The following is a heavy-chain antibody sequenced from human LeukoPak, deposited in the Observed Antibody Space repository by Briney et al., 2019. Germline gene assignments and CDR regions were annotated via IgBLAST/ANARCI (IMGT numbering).Heavy chain of an antibody. D-gene: IGHD6-13*01. Sequence: PSETLSLTCAVYGGSFSGYYWSWIRQPPGKGLEWIGEINHSGSTNYNPSLKSRVTISVDTSKNQFSLKPSSVTAADTAVYYCARGCGSSWSYYYYGMDVWGQGTTVTVSS. CDR1: GGSFSGYY. CDR2: INHSGST. CDR3: ARGCGSSWSYYYYGMDV. V-gene: IGHV4-34*01. J-gene: IGHJ6*02.